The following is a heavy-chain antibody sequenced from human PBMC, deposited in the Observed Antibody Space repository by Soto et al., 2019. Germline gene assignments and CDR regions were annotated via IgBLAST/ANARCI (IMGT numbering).Heavy chain of an antibody. CDR1: GASISGSDSY. D-gene: IGHD2-21*02. J-gene: IGHJ4*02. V-gene: IGHV4-39*01. CDR2: IHYSGTT. CDR3: HLVTPYFDY. Sequence: SETLSLTCTVSGASISGSDSYWGWVRQPPGKGLECIGSIHYSGTTYYTPSLKGRVTVSVDTSKNQFSLQLRSVTAADTAVYYCHLVTPYFDYLGQGALFTVSS.